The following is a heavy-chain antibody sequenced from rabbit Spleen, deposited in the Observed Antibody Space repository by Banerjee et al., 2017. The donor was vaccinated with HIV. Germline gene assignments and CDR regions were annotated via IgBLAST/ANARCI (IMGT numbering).Heavy chain of an antibody. CDR3: ASDIGTSFSAYGMVL. D-gene: IGHD8-1*01. Sequence: QEQLVESARGLVKPEGSLTLTCKASGFSFSDRDVMCCVRQATGKELQWIACINAVTGKPVYAPWAKGRLALSRGSSTTETLQMSSLTAADTAAYFCASDIGTSFSAYGMVLWGEGTRVTVS. CDR1: GFSFSDRDV. V-gene: IGHV1S45*01. J-gene: IGHJ6*01. CDR2: INAVTGKP.